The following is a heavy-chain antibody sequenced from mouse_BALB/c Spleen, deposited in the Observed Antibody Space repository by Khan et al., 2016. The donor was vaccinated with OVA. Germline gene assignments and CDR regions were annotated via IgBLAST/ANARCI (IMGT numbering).Heavy chain of an antibody. CDR2: ICGDGAT. D-gene: IGHD1-1*01. V-gene: IGHV2-3*01. CDR3: AKFTPDYYSLDY. Sequence: QVQLQQSGPGLVAPSQSLSITCTVSGFSLTIYGLSWVRQPPGKGLEWLGVICGDGATNYHSALISRLIITKDNSTSQVFLKLHSLQTDDTATYYCAKFTPDYYSLDYWGQGTSVTVSA. CDR1: GFSLTIYG. J-gene: IGHJ4*01.